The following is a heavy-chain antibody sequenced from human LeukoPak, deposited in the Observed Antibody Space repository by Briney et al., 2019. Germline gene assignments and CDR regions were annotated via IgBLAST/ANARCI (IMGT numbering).Heavy chain of an antibody. V-gene: IGHV3-48*01. D-gene: IGHD3-3*01. Sequence: GGSLRLSCAASGFTFTIFGLNWVRQAPGKGPEWVSYIDARSGITYYADSVQGRFTISRDNAKESVFLQMNSLRADDTAVYYCARTYDFGRGPPGDAFDNWGPGTLVIVSS. CDR1: GFTFTIFG. CDR2: IDARSGIT. CDR3: ARTYDFGRGPPGDAFDN. J-gene: IGHJ3*02.